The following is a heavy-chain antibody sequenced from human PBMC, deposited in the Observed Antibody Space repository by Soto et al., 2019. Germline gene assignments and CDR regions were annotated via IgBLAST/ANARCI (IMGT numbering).Heavy chain of an antibody. CDR3: AREPPMVRGVIITRFDY. V-gene: IGHV1-3*01. D-gene: IGHD3-10*01. Sequence: ASVKVSCKASGYTFTSYGMRWVRQAPGQRLEWMGWINAGNGNTKYSQKFQGRVTITRDTSASTAYMELSSLRSEDTAVYYCAREPPMVRGVIITRFDYRGQGTLVTVSS. CDR1: GYTFTSYG. J-gene: IGHJ4*02. CDR2: INAGNGNT.